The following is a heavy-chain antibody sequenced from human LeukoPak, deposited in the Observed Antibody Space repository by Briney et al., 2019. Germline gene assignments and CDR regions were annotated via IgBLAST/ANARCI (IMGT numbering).Heavy chain of an antibody. CDR2: IYYSGST. CDR3: ARGAGMVRGKLFDY. V-gene: IGHV4-59*01. J-gene: IGHJ4*02. D-gene: IGHD3-10*01. CDR1: GGSISSYY. Sequence: SETLSLTRTVSGGSISSYYWSWIRQPPGKGLEWIGYIYYSGSTNYNPSLKSRVTISVDTSKNQFSLKLSSVTAADTAVYYCARGAGMVRGKLFDYWGQGTLVAVSS.